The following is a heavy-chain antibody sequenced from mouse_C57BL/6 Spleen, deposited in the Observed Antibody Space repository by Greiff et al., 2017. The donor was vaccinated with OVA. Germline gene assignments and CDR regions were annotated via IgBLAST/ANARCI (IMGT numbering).Heavy chain of an antibody. J-gene: IGHJ3*01. V-gene: IGHV6-3*01. D-gene: IGHD2-4*01. CDR3: TDDYDVGVWFAY. Sequence: EVKVEESGGGLVQPGGSMKLSCVASGFTFSNYWMNWVRQSPEKGLEWVAQIRLKSDNYATHYAESVKGRFTISRDDSNSSVYLQMNNLRAEDAVIYYCTDDYDVGVWFAYWGQGTLVTVSA. CDR1: GFTFSNYW. CDR2: IRLKSDNYAT.